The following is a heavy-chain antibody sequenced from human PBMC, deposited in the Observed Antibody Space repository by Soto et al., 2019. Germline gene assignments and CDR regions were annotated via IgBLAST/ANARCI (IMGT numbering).Heavy chain of an antibody. CDR2: IQSGGPT. CDR3: ARDDVLCDGGRCYRVLLDV. J-gene: IGHJ6*02. CDR1: GFTVSSKY. Sequence: PGGALRLSCAASGFTVSSKYMSGVRQAPGKGLEWVSLIQSGGPTYYADSVKGRFTISRDTSENTVHLQMDSLRAEDTAVYYCARDDVLCDGGRCYRVLLDVWGQGTTVTGSS. V-gene: IGHV3-66*01. D-gene: IGHD2-15*01.